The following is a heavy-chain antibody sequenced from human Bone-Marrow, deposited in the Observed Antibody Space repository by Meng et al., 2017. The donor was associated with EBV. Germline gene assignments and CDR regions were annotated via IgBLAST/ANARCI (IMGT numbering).Heavy chain of an antibody. J-gene: IGHJ4*02. CDR2: ISGSGDST. V-gene: IGHV3-23*01. CDR1: GFTFSSYA. D-gene: IGHD6-19*01. CDR3: AKLRSGWLAFDY. Sequence: LGSGGGLVTPWGSLRLSCAASGFTFSSYAISWVRQPPGKGLEWVSLISGSGDSTYYADPVKGRFTISRDNSKNTLHVQMNSLRAEDTAVYYCAKLRSGWLAFDYWGQGTLVTVSS.